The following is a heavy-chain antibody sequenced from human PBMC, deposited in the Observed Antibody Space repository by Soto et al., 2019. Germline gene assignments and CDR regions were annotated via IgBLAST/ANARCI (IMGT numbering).Heavy chain of an antibody. CDR1: GGPFNTLS. V-gene: IGHV1-69*13. J-gene: IGHJ5*02. CDR3: ARDGSGYYYWSNNWFDP. D-gene: IGHD3-22*01. Sequence: SVKVSCKVSGGPFNTLSISWVRQAPGQGLVWMGGIIPIFDATNYAQQFHGRVTMTADASTSTAYMELSSLRSDDTAVYYCARDGSGYYYWSNNWFDPWGQGTLVTVSS. CDR2: IIPIFDAT.